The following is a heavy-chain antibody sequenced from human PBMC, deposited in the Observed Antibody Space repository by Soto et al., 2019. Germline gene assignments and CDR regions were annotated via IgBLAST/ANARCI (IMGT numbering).Heavy chain of an antibody. CDR2: IRSKANSYAT. CDR1: GFTFSGSA. J-gene: IGHJ4*02. CDR3: TRPSYCSSTSCPRRYKSDPNDY. Sequence: GGSLRLSCAASGFTFSGSAMHWVRQASGKGLEWVGRIRSKANSYATAYAASVKGRFTISRDDSKNTAYLQMNSLKTEDTAVYYCTRPSYCSSTSCPRRYKSDPNDYWGQGTLVTVSS. D-gene: IGHD2-2*01. V-gene: IGHV3-73*01.